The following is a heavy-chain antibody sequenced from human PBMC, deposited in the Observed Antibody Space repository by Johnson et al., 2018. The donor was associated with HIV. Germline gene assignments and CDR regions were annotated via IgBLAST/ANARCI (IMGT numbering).Heavy chain of an antibody. J-gene: IGHJ3*02. CDR3: ARGSGVVAFDI. D-gene: IGHD7-27*01. Sequence: VQLVESGGGVVQPGRSLRLSCAVSGFNVSSNYMSWVRQAPGKGLEWVPVIYSGGRTYYADSVKGRFTISRDNSKNTLYLQMGSLRAEDMAVYYCARGSGVVAFDIWGQGTMVTVSS. CDR1: GFNVSSNY. V-gene: IGHV3-66*01. CDR2: IYSGGRT.